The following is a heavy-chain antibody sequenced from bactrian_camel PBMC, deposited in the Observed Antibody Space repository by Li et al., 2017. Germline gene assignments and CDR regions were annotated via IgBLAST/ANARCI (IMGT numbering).Heavy chain of an antibody. J-gene: IGHJ6*01. V-gene: IGHV3S53*01. D-gene: IGHD1*01. CDR1: DFTVFKDC. CDR2: IDSDGEE. Sequence: HVQLVESGGGSVQTGGSLRLSCRASDFTVFKDCMGWLRQAPGKEREMVASIDSDGEEKYANSVKDRFTISGDNANHTVYLQMNSLASEDTGLYYCATRIGSPWLRSKLSKDIGYWGQGTQVTVS. CDR3: ATRIGSPWLRSKLSKDIGY.